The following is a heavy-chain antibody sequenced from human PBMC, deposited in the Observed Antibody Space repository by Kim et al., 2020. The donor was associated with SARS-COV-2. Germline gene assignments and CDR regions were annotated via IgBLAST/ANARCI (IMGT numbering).Heavy chain of an antibody. CDR2: ISYDGTIQ. D-gene: IGHD2-2*01. V-gene: IGHV3-30*18. CDR1: GLTFRNYG. CDR3: AKGPIAVVPGGKMWLDP. J-gene: IGHJ5*02. Sequence: GGSLRLSCAASGLTFRNYGMHWVRQAPGKGLEWVADISYDGTIQYYGDSVEGRFNISRDNSKNTLYLQMNSLRVEDTAVYYCAKGPIAVVPGGKMWLDPWGQGTLVTVSS.